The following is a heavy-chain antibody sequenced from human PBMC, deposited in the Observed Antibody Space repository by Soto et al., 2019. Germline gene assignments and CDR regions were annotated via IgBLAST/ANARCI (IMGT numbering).Heavy chain of an antibody. J-gene: IGHJ5*02. CDR3: ASSYGDSYNWFDP. D-gene: IGHD4-17*01. CDR1: GGSFSGYY. V-gene: IGHV4-34*01. Sequence: PSETLSLTCAVYGGSFSGYYWSWIRQPPGKGLEWIGEINHSGSTNYNPSLKSRVTISVDTSKNQFSLKLSSVTAADTAVYYCASSYGDSYNWFDPWGQGTLVTVSS. CDR2: INHSGST.